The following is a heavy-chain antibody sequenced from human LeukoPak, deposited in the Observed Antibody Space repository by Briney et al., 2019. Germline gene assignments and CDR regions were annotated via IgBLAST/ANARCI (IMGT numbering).Heavy chain of an antibody. Sequence: GGSLRLSCAASGFTFRSYWMSWVRQAPGKGLEWVANIEQDGSEKYYVDSVKGRFITSRDNAKNSLYLQMNSLRAEDTAMYYCARDVDQGVERLPGAFDNWGQGTMVTVSS. CDR3: ARDVDQGVERLPGAFDN. D-gene: IGHD3-3*01. J-gene: IGHJ3*02. CDR2: IEQDGSEK. V-gene: IGHV3-7*01. CDR1: GFTFRSYW.